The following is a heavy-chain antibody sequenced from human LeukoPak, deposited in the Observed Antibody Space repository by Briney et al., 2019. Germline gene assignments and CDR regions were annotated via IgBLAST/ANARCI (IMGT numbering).Heavy chain of an antibody. CDR1: GGSISNYY. Sequence: SEALSLTCTVSGGSISNYYWSWIRQPPGKGLEWIGYIYYSGSTSYNPSLKSRVTISVDTSKNQFSLKLSSVTAADTAVYYCVRDHYYDSSGYTFRHWGQGTLVTVSS. V-gene: IGHV4-59*01. D-gene: IGHD3-22*01. CDR3: VRDHYYDSSGYTFRH. J-gene: IGHJ1*01. CDR2: IYYSGST.